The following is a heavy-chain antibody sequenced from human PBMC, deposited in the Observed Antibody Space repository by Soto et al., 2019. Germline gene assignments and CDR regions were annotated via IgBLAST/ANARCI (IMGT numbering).Heavy chain of an antibody. D-gene: IGHD4-17*01. CDR3: ARAAYGDYVY. CDR1: GYSISSGYY. V-gene: IGHV4-38-2*01. Sequence: SLTCAVSGYSISSGYYWGWIRQPPGKGLEWIGSIYHSGSTYYNPSLKSRVTISVDTSKNQFSLKLSSVTAADTAVYYCARAAYGDYVYWGQGTLVTVSS. J-gene: IGHJ4*02. CDR2: IYHSGST.